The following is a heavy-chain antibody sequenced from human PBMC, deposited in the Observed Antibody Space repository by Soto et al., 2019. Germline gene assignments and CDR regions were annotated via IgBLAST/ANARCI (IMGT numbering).Heavy chain of an antibody. CDR3: ARARGLSRGLLLISY. CDR1: GYTFTSYY. J-gene: IGHJ4*02. V-gene: IGHV1-46*01. CDR2: INPSGGST. Sequence: ASVKVSCKASGYTFTSYYMHWVRQAPGQGLEWMGIINPSGGSTSYAQKFQGRVTMTRDTSTSTVYMELSSLRSEDTAVYYCARARGLSRGLLLISYWGQGTLVTVSS. D-gene: IGHD3-22*01.